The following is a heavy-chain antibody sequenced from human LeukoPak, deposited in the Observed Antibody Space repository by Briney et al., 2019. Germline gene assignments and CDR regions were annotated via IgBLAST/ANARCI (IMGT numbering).Heavy chain of an antibody. D-gene: IGHD2-8*01. Sequence: ASVKVSCKASGGTSSSYAISWVRQAPGQGLEWMGKINLSGGSTTYAQKFQGRVTMTRDTSTSTVYMELSSLRSEDTAVYYCARDYVDDIPMIKDYWGQGTLVTVSS. CDR2: INLSGGST. CDR3: ARDYVDDIPMIKDY. CDR1: GGTSSSYA. J-gene: IGHJ4*02. V-gene: IGHV1-46*01.